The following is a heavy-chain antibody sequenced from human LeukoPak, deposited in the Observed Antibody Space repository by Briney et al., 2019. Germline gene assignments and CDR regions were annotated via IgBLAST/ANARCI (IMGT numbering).Heavy chain of an antibody. J-gene: IGHJ4*02. V-gene: IGHV4-4*09. CDR2: IYTSGST. CDR3: ARLDYDRTIDY. D-gene: IGHD3-22*01. CDR1: GGSISSYY. Sequence: PSETLSLTCTVSGGSISSYYWSWIRQPPGKGLEWIGYIYTSGSTNYNPSLKSRVTISVDTSKNPFSLKLSSVTAADTAVYYCARLDYDRTIDYWGQGTLVTVSS.